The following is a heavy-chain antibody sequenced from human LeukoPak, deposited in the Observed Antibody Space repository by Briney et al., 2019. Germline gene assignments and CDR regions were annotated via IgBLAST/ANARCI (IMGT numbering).Heavy chain of an antibody. CDR2: IKPKSGGT. CDR1: GYTFTGYY. V-gene: IGHV1-2*02. J-gene: IGHJ4*02. CDR3: VLATDNFDY. Sequence: ASVKVSCEASGYTFTGYYMHWVRQAPGQGPEWMGWIKPKSGGTKYVQKFQGRVTMTRDTSMSTVYMELNRLRSGDTAEYYCVLATDNFDYWGQGTLVTVSS.